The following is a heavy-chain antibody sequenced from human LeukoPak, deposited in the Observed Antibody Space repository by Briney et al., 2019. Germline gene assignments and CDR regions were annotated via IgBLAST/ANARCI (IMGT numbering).Heavy chain of an antibody. CDR1: GFTFSSYG. CDR2: IWYDGSEK. Sequence: PGGSLRLSCAASGFTFSSYGMHWVRQAPGKGLEWVAVIWYDGSEKYYADSVKGRCTISRDNSRNMVYMQMDSLRVEDTAIYYCARWGDDKRLDYWGQGTLVTVSS. V-gene: IGHV3-33*08. D-gene: IGHD3-16*01. CDR3: ARWGDDKRLDY. J-gene: IGHJ4*02.